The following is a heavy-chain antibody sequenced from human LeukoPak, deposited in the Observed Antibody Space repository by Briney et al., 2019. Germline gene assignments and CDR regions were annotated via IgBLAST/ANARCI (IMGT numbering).Heavy chain of an antibody. CDR3: ARLRTFDY. J-gene: IGHJ4*02. V-gene: IGHV3-30*03. Sequence: PGRSLRLSCAASGFTFSSYGMHWVRQAPGKGLEWVAVISYDGSNKYYADSVKGRFTISRDNSKNTLYLQMNSLRAEDTAVYYCARLRTFDYWGQGTLVTVSS. CDR2: ISYDGSNK. D-gene: IGHD1-14*01. CDR1: GFTFSSYG.